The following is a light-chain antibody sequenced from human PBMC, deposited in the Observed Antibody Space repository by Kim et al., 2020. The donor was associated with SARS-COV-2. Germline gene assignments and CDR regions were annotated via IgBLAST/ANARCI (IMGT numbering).Light chain of an antibody. CDR2: EDN. CDR3: QSYDTRSHEV. J-gene: IGLJ2*01. CDR1: SGSISSSY. V-gene: IGLV6-57*03. Sequence: AVTHSCTRSSGSISSSYVQWYQQRPGSAPITVISEDNQRPSWVPDRFSGSVDESSNSASLTISGLRPEDEADYYCQSYDTRSHEVFGGGTQLTVL.